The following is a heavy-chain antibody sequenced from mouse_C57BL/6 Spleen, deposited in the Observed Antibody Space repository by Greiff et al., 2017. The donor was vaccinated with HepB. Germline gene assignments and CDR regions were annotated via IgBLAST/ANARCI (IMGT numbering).Heavy chain of an antibody. V-gene: IGHV3-6*01. J-gene: IGHJ1*03. D-gene: IGHD1-1*01. CDR3: ARDPTTVVPLDV. CDR2: ISYDGSN. Sequence: EVQRVESGPGLVKPSQSLSLTCSVTGYSITSGYYWNWIRQFPGNKLEWMGYISYDGSNNYNPSLKNRISITRDTSKNQFFLKLNSVTTEDTATYYCARDPTTVVPLDVWGTGTTVTVSS. CDR1: GYSITSGYY.